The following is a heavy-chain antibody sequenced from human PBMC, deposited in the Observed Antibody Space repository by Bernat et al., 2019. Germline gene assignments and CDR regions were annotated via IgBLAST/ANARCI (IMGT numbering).Heavy chain of an antibody. D-gene: IGHD6-19*01. CDR3: AGERDRRGWYGNDYYYYGMDV. Sequence: QVQLVESGGGVVQPGRSLRLSCAASGFTFSSYAMHWVRQAPGKGLEWVAVISSDGSNKKHADSVKGRFTISRDDFKNTLYLEMNSLRVEDTAVYYCAGERDRRGWYGNDYYYYGMDVWGQGTTVTVSS. CDR2: ISSDGSNK. CDR1: GFTFSSYA. V-gene: IGHV3-30-3*01. J-gene: IGHJ6*02.